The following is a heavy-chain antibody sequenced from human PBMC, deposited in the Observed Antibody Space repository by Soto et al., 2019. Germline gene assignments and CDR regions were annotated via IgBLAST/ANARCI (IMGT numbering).Heavy chain of an antibody. CDR1: GGSFSGYY. D-gene: IGHD1-1*01. Sequence: PSETLSLTCAVYGGSFSGYYWSWIRQPPGKGLEWIREINRSGSTNYSQSLKSRVTISVGTSKNQFSLKLSSVTAADTAVYYCARIGSGTGNREYYYYYGMDVWGQGTTVTVSS. CDR2: INRSGST. V-gene: IGHV4-34*01. CDR3: ARIGSGTGNREYYYYYGMDV. J-gene: IGHJ6*02.